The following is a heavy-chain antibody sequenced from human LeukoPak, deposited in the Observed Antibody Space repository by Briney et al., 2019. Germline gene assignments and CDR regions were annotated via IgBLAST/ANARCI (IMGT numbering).Heavy chain of an antibody. CDR2: IFYTGST. CDR1: GGPISSSGYY. V-gene: IGHV4-39*07. CDR3: ARDRVVVPAATVGDWFDP. J-gene: IGHJ5*02. Sequence: SETLSLTCNVSGGPISSSGYYWGWIRQSPGKGLEWISNIFYTGSTNYNPSLKSRVTMSVDTSKNQFSLKLSSVTAADTAVYYCARDRVVVPAATVGDWFDPWGQGTLVTVSS. D-gene: IGHD2-2*01.